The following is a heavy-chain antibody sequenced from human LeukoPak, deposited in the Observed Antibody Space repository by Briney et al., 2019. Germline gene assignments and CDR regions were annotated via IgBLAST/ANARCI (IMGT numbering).Heavy chain of an antibody. CDR1: GFTFSSYE. CDR3: ARGREPRYNMDV. J-gene: IGHJ6*03. V-gene: IGHV3-48*03. Sequence: PGGSLRLSCAASGFTFSSYEMNWVRQAPRKGLEWVSYISSGVSRIYYADSVKGRFIISRDNAKNSLYLQMNSLRAEDTAVYYCARGREPRYNMDVWGQGTTVTVSS. CDR2: ISSGVSRI.